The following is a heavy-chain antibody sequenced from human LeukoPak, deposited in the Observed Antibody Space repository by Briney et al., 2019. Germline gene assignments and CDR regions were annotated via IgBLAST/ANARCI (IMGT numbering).Heavy chain of an antibody. D-gene: IGHD3-10*01. Sequence: PGGSLRLSCADSGFTFTNAWMSWVRQAPGKGLEWIGRIKSKTDGETTNYAEPVRGRFTISRDDSKSAVYLQMNSLEIEDTAVYYCTTDLGTYYHGSQRLIPIDYWGQGTLVTVSS. CDR3: TTDLGTYYHGSQRLIPIDY. V-gene: IGHV3-15*01. CDR1: GFTFTNAW. J-gene: IGHJ4*02. CDR2: IKSKTDGETT.